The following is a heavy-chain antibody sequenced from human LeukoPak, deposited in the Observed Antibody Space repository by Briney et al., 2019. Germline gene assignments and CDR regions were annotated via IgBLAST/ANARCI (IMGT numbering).Heavy chain of an antibody. D-gene: IGHD2-2*01. CDR2: IWYDGSNK. CDR1: GFTFSSYG. J-gene: IGHJ1*01. Sequence: GRSLRLSCAASGFTFSSYGMHWVRQAPGKGLEWVAVIWYDGSNKHYADSVKGRFTISRDNSKNTLYLQMNSLRAEDTAVYYCARGYCSSTSCSDPAEYFQHWGQGTLVTVSS. V-gene: IGHV3-33*01. CDR3: ARGYCSSTSCSDPAEYFQH.